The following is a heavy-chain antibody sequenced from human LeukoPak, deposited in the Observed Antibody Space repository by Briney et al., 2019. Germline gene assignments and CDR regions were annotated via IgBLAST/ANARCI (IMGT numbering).Heavy chain of an antibody. CDR1: GYTLTELS. Sequence: GASVKVSCKVSGYTLTELSMHWVRQAPGKGLEGMGGFDPEDGETVYAQKFQGRVTMTEDTSTDTAYMELSSLRSEDTAVYYCARDILGRSSSWYPGGYWGQGTLVTVSS. J-gene: IGHJ4*02. D-gene: IGHD6-13*01. V-gene: IGHV1-24*01. CDR2: FDPEDGET. CDR3: ARDILGRSSSWYPGGY.